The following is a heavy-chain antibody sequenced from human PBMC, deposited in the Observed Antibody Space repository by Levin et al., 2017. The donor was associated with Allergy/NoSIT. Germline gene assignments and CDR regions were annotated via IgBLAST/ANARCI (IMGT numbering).Heavy chain of an antibody. V-gene: IGHV1-8*01. Sequence: GGSLRLSCKASGSTFTSYDINWVRQATGQGLEWMGWMNPNSGNTGYAQKFQGRVTMTRNTSINTAYLELSSLRSEDTAVYYCARGPLYGAGSVYFDYWGQGTLVTVSS. J-gene: IGHJ4*02. CDR1: GSTFTSYD. CDR2: MNPNSGNT. D-gene: IGHD3-10*01. CDR3: ARGPLYGAGSVYFDY.